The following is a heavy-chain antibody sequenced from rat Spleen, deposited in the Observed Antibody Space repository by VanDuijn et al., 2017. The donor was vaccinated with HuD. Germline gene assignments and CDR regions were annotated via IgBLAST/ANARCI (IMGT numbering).Heavy chain of an antibody. J-gene: IGHJ2*01. D-gene: IGHD1-11*01. Sequence: EVQLVESGGGLVQPGRSLKLSCVASGFTFNKYWMNWIRQAPGKGLEWVASITNSGGGVYYPDSVKGRFTISRDNAQNTLYLQMNSLRSEDTATYYCTRDGAQRGYWGQGVMVTVSS. CDR3: TRDGAQRGY. V-gene: IGHV5-31*01. CDR2: ITNSGGGV. CDR1: GFTFNKYW.